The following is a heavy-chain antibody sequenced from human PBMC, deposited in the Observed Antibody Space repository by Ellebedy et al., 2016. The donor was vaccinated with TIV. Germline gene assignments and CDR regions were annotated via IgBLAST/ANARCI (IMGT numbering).Heavy chain of an antibody. J-gene: IGHJ4*02. V-gene: IGHV3-7*04. Sequence: GESLKISCAASGFTFSSYWMSWVRQAPGKGLEWVANIKQDGSEKYYLDSVKGRFTISRDNAKNSLYLQMNSLRAEDTAVYYCARDYGYSYGYWGQGTLVTVSS. CDR3: ARDYGYSYGY. D-gene: IGHD5-18*01. CDR2: IKQDGSEK. CDR1: GFTFSSYW.